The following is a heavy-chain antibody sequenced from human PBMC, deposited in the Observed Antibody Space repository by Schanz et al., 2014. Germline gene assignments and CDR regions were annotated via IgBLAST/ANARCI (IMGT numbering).Heavy chain of an antibody. V-gene: IGHV4-30-2*01. Sequence: QLQLQESGSGLVKPSQTLSLTCAVSGDSINSNAYSWSWIRQPPGKGLEWIGYIYHSGSTYYNPPLKGRAPMSVDPSKTQFSLKLRSVTAVDTAVYYCASKGLTTDAFDIWGQGTMVTVSS. CDR3: ASKGLTTDAFDI. J-gene: IGHJ3*02. D-gene: IGHD2-8*01. CDR2: IYHSGST. CDR1: GDSINSNAYS.